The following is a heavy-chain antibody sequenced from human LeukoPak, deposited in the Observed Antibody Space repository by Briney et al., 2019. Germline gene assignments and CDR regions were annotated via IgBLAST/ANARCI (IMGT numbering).Heavy chain of an antibody. Sequence: ASVKVSCKASGYTFTSYGISWVRQAPGQGLEWMGWISAYNGNTNYAQNLQGRVTMTRDTSISTAYMELSRLRSDDTAVYYCARDPDIVVVVATKYYFDYWGQGTLVTVSS. CDR2: ISAYNGNT. CDR3: ARDPDIVVVVATKYYFDY. J-gene: IGHJ4*02. D-gene: IGHD2-15*01. CDR1: GYTFTSYG. V-gene: IGHV1-18*01.